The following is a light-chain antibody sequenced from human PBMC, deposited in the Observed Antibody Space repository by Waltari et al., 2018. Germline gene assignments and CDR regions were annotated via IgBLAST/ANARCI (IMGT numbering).Light chain of an antibody. CDR3: QSYDSRNPWV. CDR1: SGHIASNY. V-gene: IGLV6-57*01. Sequence: FVLTQPHSLSESPGKVVTISCIRSSGHIASNYVHWYQQRPGSSPIIVIYEDNKRPSGVPDRFSGSIDTSTNSASLTISGLKTEDEADYYCQSYDSRNPWVFGGGTKLTVL. J-gene: IGLJ3*02. CDR2: EDN.